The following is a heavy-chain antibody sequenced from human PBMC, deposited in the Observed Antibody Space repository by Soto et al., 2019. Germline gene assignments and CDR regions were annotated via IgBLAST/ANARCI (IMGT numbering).Heavy chain of an antibody. D-gene: IGHD6-6*01. CDR2: INHSGST. CDR1: GGSFSGYY. V-gene: IGHV4-34*01. Sequence: SETLSLTCAVYGGSFSGYYWSWIRQPPGKGLEWIGEINHSGSTNYNPSLKSRVTISVETSKNQFSLKLSYGTAADTAVYYCARLVPIKNAHSSSSYNYYYGMDVWGQGTTVTVSS. CDR3: ARLVPIKNAHSSSSYNYYYGMDV. J-gene: IGHJ6*02.